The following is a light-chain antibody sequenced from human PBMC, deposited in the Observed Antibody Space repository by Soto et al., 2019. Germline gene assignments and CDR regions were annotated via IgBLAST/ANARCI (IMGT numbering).Light chain of an antibody. CDR2: DAS. CDR3: QQFYDLPIT. V-gene: IGKV1-33*01. J-gene: IGKJ5*01. Sequence: DGPITQSPSALSASVGDRVTIHCQASQDISDVLNWYQQQPGKAPKVLIYDASKLQTGVPSRFSGRGSGKDFTFTISSLQPDDSGTYYCQQFYDLPITLGQGTRLEI. CDR1: QDISDV.